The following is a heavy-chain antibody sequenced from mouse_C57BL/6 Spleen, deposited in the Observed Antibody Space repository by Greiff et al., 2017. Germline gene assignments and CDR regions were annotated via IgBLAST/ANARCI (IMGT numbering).Heavy chain of an antibody. J-gene: IGHJ2*01. CDR1: GYAFSSSW. D-gene: IGHD5-1*01. CDR3: ARYLQPYYCDY. CDR2: IYPGDGDT. Sequence: QVQLQQSGPELVKPGASVKISCKASGYAFSSSWMNWVKQRPGKGLEWIGRIYPGDGDTNYNGKFKGKATLTADKSSSTAYMQLSSLTSEDSAVYFCARYLQPYYCDYWGQGTTLTVSS. V-gene: IGHV1-82*01.